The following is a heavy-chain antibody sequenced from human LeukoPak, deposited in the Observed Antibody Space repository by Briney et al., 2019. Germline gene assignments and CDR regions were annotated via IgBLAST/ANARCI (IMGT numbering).Heavy chain of an antibody. J-gene: IGHJ6*03. CDR3: ARSIKEVGPAPSGAMDV. D-gene: IGHD2-2*01. V-gene: IGHV1-69*04. Sequence: VASVNVSCKASGGIFSNYADNWMRQPPGQGLEWMGRIIPRLGIPNYGQKFQGRVTMTRDMSTSTVYMELSSLRSEGTAVYYCARSIKEVGPAPSGAMDVWGKGSTVSVCS. CDR2: IIPRLGIP. CDR1: GGIFSNYA.